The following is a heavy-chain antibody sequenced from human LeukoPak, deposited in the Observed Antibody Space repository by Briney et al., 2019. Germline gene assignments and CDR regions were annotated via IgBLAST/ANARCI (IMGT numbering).Heavy chain of an antibody. CDR2: IIPILGIA. Sequence: AASVKLSCKASGRTFSRYTMSWVRQAPGQGIEWMGRIIPILGIANYAQKLQGRVTSTADKSTRTAYMELSSLRSEDTAVYYCARAFARYSYGALEYWGQGTLVTVSS. V-gene: IGHV1-69*02. D-gene: IGHD5-18*01. CDR3: ARAFARYSYGALEY. J-gene: IGHJ4*02. CDR1: GRTFSRYT.